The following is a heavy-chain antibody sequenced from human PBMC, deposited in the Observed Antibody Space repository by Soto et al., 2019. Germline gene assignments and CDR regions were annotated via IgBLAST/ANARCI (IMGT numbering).Heavy chain of an antibody. Sequence: EVQLVESGGGLVQPGGSLRLSCAASGFTFSVYWMHWVRQAPGKGLVWVSRVDSDGSTTSYSDSVNGRFTISRDNAKSTLYLQMNSLRAEDTAVYFCARTGYSNYGRGVDVWGQGTTVTVSS. CDR3: ARTGYSNYGRGVDV. J-gene: IGHJ6*02. CDR1: GFTFSVYW. D-gene: IGHD4-4*01. V-gene: IGHV3-74*01. CDR2: VDSDGSTT.